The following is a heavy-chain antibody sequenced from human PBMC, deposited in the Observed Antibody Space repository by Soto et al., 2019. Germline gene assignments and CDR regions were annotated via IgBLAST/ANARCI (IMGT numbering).Heavy chain of an antibody. CDR3: ARGVTRVVLRFLEWLPDNWFDP. CDR1: GYTFTSYD. J-gene: IGHJ5*02. V-gene: IGHV1-8*01. CDR2: MNPNSGNT. D-gene: IGHD3-3*01. Sequence: ASVKVSCKASGYTFTSYDINWVRQATGQGLEWMGWMNPNSGNTGYAQKFQGRVTMTRNTSISTAYMELSSLRSEDTAVYYCARGVTRVVLRFLEWLPDNWFDPWGQGTLVTVSS.